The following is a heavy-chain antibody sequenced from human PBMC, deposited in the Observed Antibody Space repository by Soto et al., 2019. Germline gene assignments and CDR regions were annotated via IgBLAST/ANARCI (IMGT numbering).Heavy chain of an antibody. Sequence: SETLSLTCTVSGGSISSSSYYWGWIRQPPGKGLEWIGSIYYSGSTYYNPSLKSRVTISVDTSKNQFSLKLSSVTAADTAVYYCARSKYYYYYGMDVWGQGTTVTVSS. CDR1: GGSISSSSYY. J-gene: IGHJ6*02. V-gene: IGHV4-39*01. CDR2: IYYSGST. CDR3: ARSKYYYYYGMDV.